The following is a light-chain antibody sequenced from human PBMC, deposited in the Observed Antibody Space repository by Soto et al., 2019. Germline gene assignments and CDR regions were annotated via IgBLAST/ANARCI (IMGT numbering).Light chain of an antibody. V-gene: IGKV1-5*03. Sequence: DIQMTQSPSTLSASVGDRVTITCRASQSISTWLAWYQQKPGKAPKLLIYKASSLESVVPSRFSGSGSGTEFTLTISSLQPDDFATYYCQQYINRWTFGQGTKV. CDR1: QSISTW. CDR2: KAS. CDR3: QQYINRWT. J-gene: IGKJ1*01.